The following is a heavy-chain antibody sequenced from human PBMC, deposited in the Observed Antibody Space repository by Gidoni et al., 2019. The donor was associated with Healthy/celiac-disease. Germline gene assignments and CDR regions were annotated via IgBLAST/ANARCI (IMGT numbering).Heavy chain of an antibody. CDR3: ARVPPHDSSGYYGYYYYGMDV. Sequence: QVQLVQSGAEVKKPGASVKVSCKASGYTFTSYGISWVRQAPGQGLEWMGWISAYNGNTNYAQKLQGRVTMTTDTSTSTAYMELRSLRSDDTAVYYCARVPPHDSSGYYGYYYYGMDVWGQGTTVTVSS. J-gene: IGHJ6*02. CDR2: ISAYNGNT. V-gene: IGHV1-18*01. D-gene: IGHD3-22*01. CDR1: GYTFTSYG.